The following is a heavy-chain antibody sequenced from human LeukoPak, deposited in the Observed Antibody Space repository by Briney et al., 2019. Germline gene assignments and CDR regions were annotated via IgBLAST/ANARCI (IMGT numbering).Heavy chain of an antibody. CDR2: ISAYNGNT. J-gene: IGHJ5*02. D-gene: IGHD3-3*01. CDR3: ARDPGSGDFWSGYYGENWFDP. V-gene: IGHV1-18*01. Sequence: ASVKVSCKASGGTFSSYGISWVRQAPGQGLEWMGRISAYNGNTNYAQKLQGRVTMTTDTSTSTAYMELRSLRSDDTAVYYCARDPGSGDFWSGYYGENWFDPWGQGTLVTVSS. CDR1: GGTFSSYG.